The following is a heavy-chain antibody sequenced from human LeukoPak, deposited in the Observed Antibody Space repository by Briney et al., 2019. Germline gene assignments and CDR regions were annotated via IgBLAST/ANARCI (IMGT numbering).Heavy chain of an antibody. CDR3: ARAAVRDYYYDSSGYYDY. D-gene: IGHD3-22*01. V-gene: IGHV4-59*01. CDR2: IYYSGSA. Sequence: PSETLSLTCTVSNGSMSSYFWSWIRQPPGKGLEWIGYIYYSGSANFNPSLKSRVTISVDTSKNQFSLELSSVTAADTAVYYCARAAVRDYYYDSSGYYDYWGQGTLVTVSS. J-gene: IGHJ4*02. CDR1: NGSMSSYF.